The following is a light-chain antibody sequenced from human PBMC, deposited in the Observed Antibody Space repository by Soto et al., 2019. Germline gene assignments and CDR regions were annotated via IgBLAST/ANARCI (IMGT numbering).Light chain of an antibody. V-gene: IGLV2-14*01. CDR3: SSYTITSTVV. Sequence: QSALTQPASVSGSPGQSITISCTGTSSDIAVYSYVSWFQQHPGKAPKLIIYDVSNRPPGVSSRFSGSKSGNTASLTISGLQAEDESDYYCSSYTITSTVVFGGGTQLTVL. CDR2: DVS. CDR1: SSDIAVYSY. J-gene: IGLJ2*01.